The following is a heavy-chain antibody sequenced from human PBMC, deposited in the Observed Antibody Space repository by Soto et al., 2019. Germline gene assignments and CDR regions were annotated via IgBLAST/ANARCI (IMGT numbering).Heavy chain of an antibody. CDR3: ARWHQQYQLPMGVDY. V-gene: IGHV4-31*03. CDR1: GGSISSGGYY. D-gene: IGHD2-2*01. CDR2: IYYSGST. Sequence: QVQLQESGPGLVKPSQTLSLTCTVSGGSISSGGYYWSWIRQHPGKGLEWIGYIYYSGSTYYNPSLKSRVTISVDTSKNQFSLKLSAVTAADTAVYYCARWHQQYQLPMGVDYWGQGTLVTVSS. J-gene: IGHJ4*02.